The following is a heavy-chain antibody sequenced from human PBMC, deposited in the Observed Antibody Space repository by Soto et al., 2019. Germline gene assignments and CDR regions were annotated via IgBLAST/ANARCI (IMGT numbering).Heavy chain of an antibody. CDR3: GARYDFLSGYYWQNYYYYMDV. CDR2: INHSGST. D-gene: IGHD3-3*01. V-gene: IGHV4-34*01. Sequence: SETLSLTCAVYGGSFSGYYLSWIRQPPGKGLEWIGEINHSGSTNYNPSLKSRVTISVDTSKNQFSLKLSSVTAADTAVYYCGARYDFLSGYYWQNYYYYMDVWGKGTTVTVSS. J-gene: IGHJ6*03. CDR1: GGSFSGYY.